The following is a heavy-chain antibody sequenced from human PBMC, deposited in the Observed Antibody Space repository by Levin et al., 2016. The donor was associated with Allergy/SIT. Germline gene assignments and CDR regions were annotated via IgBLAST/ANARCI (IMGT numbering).Heavy chain of an antibody. D-gene: IGHD2-21*01. CDR3: AKDGGDGNPHE. Sequence: ASVKVSCKASGYTFPKYGFSWVRQAPGQGLEWLGWIGASNGHTVYAQKFLGRVTMTRDTSISTASMDLSRLTSDDTAVYYCAKDGGDGNPHEWGQGTLVTVSS. J-gene: IGHJ4*02. CDR1: GYTFPKYG. V-gene: IGHV1-18*01. CDR2: IGASNGHT.